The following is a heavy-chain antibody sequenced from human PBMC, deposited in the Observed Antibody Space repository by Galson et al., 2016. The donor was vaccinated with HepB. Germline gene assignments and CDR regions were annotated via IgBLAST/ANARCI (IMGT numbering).Heavy chain of an antibody. Sequence: SLRLSCAASGFTFRDYYMTWIRQAPGKGLEWVSYISSSATYPNYADSVKGRFAISRDNAKNSLYLEMNSLRGEDTAVYFCARLIGSSGWQRIDIWGQGSLVTVSS. D-gene: IGHD6-19*01. V-gene: IGHV3-11*03. J-gene: IGHJ5*02. CDR1: GFTFRDYY. CDR2: ISSSATYP. CDR3: ARLIGSSGWQRIDI.